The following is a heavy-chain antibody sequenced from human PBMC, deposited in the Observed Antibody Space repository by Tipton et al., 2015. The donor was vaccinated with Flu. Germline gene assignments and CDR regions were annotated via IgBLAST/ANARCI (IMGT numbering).Heavy chain of an antibody. Sequence: TLSLTCTVSGGSITNYYWSWIRQPPGKGLEWIGYIYYSGSTNYNPSLKSLVTMSVDTSKNQFSLNLSSVTAADTAVYYCARSGGYNSPFGYWGQGTLVTVSS. V-gene: IGHV4-59*08. D-gene: IGHD5-24*01. CDR3: ARSGGYNSPFGY. CDR2: IYYSGST. CDR1: GGSITNYY. J-gene: IGHJ4*02.